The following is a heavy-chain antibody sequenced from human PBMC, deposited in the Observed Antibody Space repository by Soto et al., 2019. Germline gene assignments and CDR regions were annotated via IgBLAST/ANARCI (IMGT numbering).Heavy chain of an antibody. D-gene: IGHD3-3*01. J-gene: IGHJ4*02. Sequence: QVQLVQSGAEVKKPGSSVKVSCKASGDTFNSYAISWVRQAPGQGLEWVGGIVPFIATTNYAQTFQGRISITADKSTNTVHMEMSGLTSEDTGVYYCARGSFSSIWRFDYWGLGTLVTVSS. V-gene: IGHV1-69*06. CDR2: IVPFIATT. CDR3: ARGSFSSIWRFDY. CDR1: GDTFNSYA.